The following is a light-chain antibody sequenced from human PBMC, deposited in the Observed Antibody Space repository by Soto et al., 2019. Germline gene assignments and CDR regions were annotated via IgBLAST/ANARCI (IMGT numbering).Light chain of an antibody. CDR1: QSISSW. J-gene: IGKJ1*01. CDR3: QQYNSYSWT. CDR2: DAS. V-gene: IGKV1-5*01. Sequence: DIQMTHSPSTLSXXLGXXXXXXXRASQSISSWLAWYQQKPGKAPKLLIYDASSLESGVPSRFSGSGSGTEFTLTISSLQPDDFATYYCQQYNSYSWTFGQGTKVDI.